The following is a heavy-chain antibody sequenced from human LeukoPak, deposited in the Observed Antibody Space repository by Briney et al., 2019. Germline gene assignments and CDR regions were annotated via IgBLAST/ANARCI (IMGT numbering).Heavy chain of an antibody. CDR2: IYHSGST. CDR3: ARVVVRGVIIDAFDI. Sequence: SETLSLTCAIFGGSISSSNWRSWVRQPPAKGLEWIGEIYHSGSTIYNPSLKSRVTISVDKSKNQFSLKLSSVTTADTAVYYCARVVVRGVIIDAFDIWGQGTMVTVSS. J-gene: IGHJ3*02. V-gene: IGHV4-4*02. D-gene: IGHD3-10*01. CDR1: GGSISSSNW.